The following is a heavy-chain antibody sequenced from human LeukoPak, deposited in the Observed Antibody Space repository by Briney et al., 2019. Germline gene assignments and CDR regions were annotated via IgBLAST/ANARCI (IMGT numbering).Heavy chain of an antibody. CDR3: AKAPTVTTRGDYYFDY. V-gene: IGHV3-23*01. D-gene: IGHD4-17*01. J-gene: IGHJ4*02. Sequence: GGSLRLSCAASGFTFRNYAMNWVRQAPGKGLEWVSAISADGGSAYYADSVKGRFSISRDNSKNTLYLQMNSLSAEDTAIYYCAKAPTVTTRGDYYFDYWGQGTLVTVSS. CDR2: ISADGGSA. CDR1: GFTFRNYA.